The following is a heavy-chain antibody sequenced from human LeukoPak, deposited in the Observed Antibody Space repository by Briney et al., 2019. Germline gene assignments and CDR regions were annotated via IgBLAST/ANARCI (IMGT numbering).Heavy chain of an antibody. J-gene: IGHJ4*02. V-gene: IGHV3-23*01. CDR3: ARQTGSGLFILP. CDR2: INGGGGST. CDR1: GFTFSSYA. D-gene: IGHD3/OR15-3a*01. Sequence: GGSLRLSCAASGFTFSSYAMSWVRQAPGKGLDWVSSINGGGGSTYYADSVKGRFTISRDNSKNTLYLQMNSLRAEDTAVYYCARQTGSGLFILPGGQGTLVTVSS.